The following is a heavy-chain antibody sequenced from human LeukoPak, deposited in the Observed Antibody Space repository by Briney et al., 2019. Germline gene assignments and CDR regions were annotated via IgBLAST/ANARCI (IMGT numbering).Heavy chain of an antibody. J-gene: IGHJ3*02. D-gene: IGHD4/OR15-4a*01. Sequence: GGSLRLSCAASGFTFSSYSMNWVRQAPGKGLEWVSSISSSSSYIYYADSVKGRFTISRDNAKNSLYLQMNSLRAKDTAVYYCAREANLGAFDIWGQGTMVTVSS. CDR2: ISSSSSYI. CDR3: AREANLGAFDI. V-gene: IGHV3-21*01. CDR1: GFTFSSYS.